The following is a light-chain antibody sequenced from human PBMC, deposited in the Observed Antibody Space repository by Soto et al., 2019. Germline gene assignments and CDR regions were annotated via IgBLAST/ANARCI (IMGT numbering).Light chain of an antibody. CDR3: SSYTSSSTWS. CDR1: SSEVGGYNY. Sequence: QSVLTQPASVSGSPGQSITISCTGTSSEVGGYNYVSWYQQHLGKAPKLMIYDVSNRPSGVSNRFSGSKSGNTASLTISGLQAEDEADYYCSSYTSSSTWSFGTGTKVTVL. CDR2: DVS. V-gene: IGLV2-14*01. J-gene: IGLJ1*01.